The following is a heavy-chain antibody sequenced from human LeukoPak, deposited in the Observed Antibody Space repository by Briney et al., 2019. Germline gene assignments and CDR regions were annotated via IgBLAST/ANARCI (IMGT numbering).Heavy chain of an antibody. CDR3: ARTAMVTRWFDP. CDR2: INPNSGGT. J-gene: IGHJ5*02. D-gene: IGHD5-18*01. CDR1: GYTFTGYY. V-gene: IGHV1-2*02. Sequence: ASVKVSCKASGYTFTGYYMHWVRQAPEQGLEWMGWINPNSGGTNYAQKFQGRVTMTRDTSISTAYMELSRLRSDDTAVYYCARTAMVTRWFDPWGQGTLVTVSS.